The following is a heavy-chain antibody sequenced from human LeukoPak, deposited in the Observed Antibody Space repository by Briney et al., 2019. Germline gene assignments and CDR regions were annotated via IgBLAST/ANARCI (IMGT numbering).Heavy chain of an antibody. J-gene: IGHJ4*02. CDR1: GFTFSNYW. V-gene: IGHV3-7*01. Sequence: GGSLRLSCAASGFTFSNYWMSWVRQAPGKGLEWVANIKQDGSEKYYVDSVKGRFTISRDNAKNSLYLQMNSLRAEDTAVYYRARVAGAITGTFFDYWGQGTLVTVSS. D-gene: IGHD1-20*01. CDR3: ARVAGAITGTFFDY. CDR2: IKQDGSEK.